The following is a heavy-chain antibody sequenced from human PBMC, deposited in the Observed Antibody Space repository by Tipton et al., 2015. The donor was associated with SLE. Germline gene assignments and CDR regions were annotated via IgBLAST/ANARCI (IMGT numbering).Heavy chain of an antibody. D-gene: IGHD6-13*01. CDR1: GGSISRYY. CDR3: ARGQGGFSSSWPPSAFDI. Sequence: LRLSCTVSGGSISRYYWSWIRQPPGKGLEWIGYIYYSGNTIYNPSLKSRVTISVDTSKNQFSLKLSSVTAADTAVYYCARGQGGFSSSWPPSAFDIWGQGTMVTVSS. V-gene: IGHV4-59*01. CDR2: IYYSGNT. J-gene: IGHJ3*02.